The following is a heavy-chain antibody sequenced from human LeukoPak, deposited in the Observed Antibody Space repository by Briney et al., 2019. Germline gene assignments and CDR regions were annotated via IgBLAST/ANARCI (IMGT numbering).Heavy chain of an antibody. V-gene: IGHV5-51*01. J-gene: IGHJ4*02. Sequence: GESLKISCKGSGYRFTTYWIGWVRQMPGKGLEWMGIIFPGDSDTIYNPSFQGQVTISADKSINTAYLQWGSLKASDTAMYYCATSESQTKFDFWGQGTLVTVSS. CDR1: GYRFTTYW. D-gene: IGHD1/OR15-1a*01. CDR3: ATSESQTKFDF. CDR2: IFPGDSDT.